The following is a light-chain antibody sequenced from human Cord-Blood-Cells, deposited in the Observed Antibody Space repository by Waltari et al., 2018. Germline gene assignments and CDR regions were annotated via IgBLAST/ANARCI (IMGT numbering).Light chain of an antibody. V-gene: IGLV1-40*01. CDR3: QSYDSSLSGVV. J-gene: IGLJ2*01. CDR1: SSNIGAGYD. CDR2: GNS. Sequence: QSVLPQPPSASGAPGQRVTISCTGSSSNIGAGYDVHWYQQLPGTAPKLLIYGNSNRPSGVPDRCSGSKSGTSASLAITGLQAEDEADYYCQSYDSSLSGVVFGGGTKLTVL.